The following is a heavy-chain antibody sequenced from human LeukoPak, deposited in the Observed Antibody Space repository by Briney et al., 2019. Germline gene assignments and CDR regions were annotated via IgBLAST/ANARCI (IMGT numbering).Heavy chain of an antibody. Sequence: GGSLRLSCAASGFIFSTYGMHWVRQTPGKGLEWLAVISLDGSLQFYPDSVKGRFIISRDNSKNTLYLQMNSLRPEDTAVYYCAKCPILRGFDYYFDNWGQGTLVTVSS. CDR2: ISLDGSLQ. CDR1: GFIFSTYG. D-gene: IGHD5-12*01. J-gene: IGHJ4*02. V-gene: IGHV3-30*18. CDR3: AKCPILRGFDYYFDN.